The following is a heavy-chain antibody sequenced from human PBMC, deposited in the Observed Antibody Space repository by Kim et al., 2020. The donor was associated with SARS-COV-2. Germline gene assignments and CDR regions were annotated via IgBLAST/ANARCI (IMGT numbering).Heavy chain of an antibody. J-gene: IGHJ4*02. CDR1: GFTFSSYA. Sequence: GGSLRLSCAASGFTFSSYAMHWVRQAPGKGLEWVAVISYDGSNKYYADSVKGRFTISRDNSKNTLYLQMNSLRAEDTAVYYCARDLTRSSGPNWGQGTLVTVSS. V-gene: IGHV3-30*04. CDR2: ISYDGSNK. D-gene: IGHD6-19*01. CDR3: ARDLTRSSGPN.